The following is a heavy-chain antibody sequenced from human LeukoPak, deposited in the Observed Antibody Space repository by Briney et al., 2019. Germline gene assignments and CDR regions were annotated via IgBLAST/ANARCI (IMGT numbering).Heavy chain of an antibody. Sequence: ASVKVSCKASGYTFTSYDINWVRQATGQGLEWMGWMNPNSGNTGYAQKFQGRVTMIRNTSISTAYMELSSLRSEDTAVCYCARVRVLRYFDWLLRPQYDAFDIWGQGTTVTI. D-gene: IGHD3-9*01. CDR3: ARVRVLRYFDWLLRPQYDAFDI. CDR1: GYTFTSYD. J-gene: IGHJ3*02. V-gene: IGHV1-8*01. CDR2: MNPNSGNT.